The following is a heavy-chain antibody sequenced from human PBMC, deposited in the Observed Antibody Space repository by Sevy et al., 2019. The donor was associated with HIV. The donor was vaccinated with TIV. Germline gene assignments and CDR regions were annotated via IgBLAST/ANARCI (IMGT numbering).Heavy chain of an antibody. CDR2: IKQDGSEK. CDR1: GFTFSRYW. CDR3: AREGYDYDSSGSSDY. J-gene: IGHJ4*02. Sequence: GGSLRLSCVASGFTFSRYWMSWVRQAPGKGLEWVANIKQDGSEKYYVDSVKGRFTISRDNAKNSLYLQMNRLRAEDTAVYYCAREGYDYDSSGSSDYWGQGTLVTVSS. D-gene: IGHD3-22*01. V-gene: IGHV3-7*03.